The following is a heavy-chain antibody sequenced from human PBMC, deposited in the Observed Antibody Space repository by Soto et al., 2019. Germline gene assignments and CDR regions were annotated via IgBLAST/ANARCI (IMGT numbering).Heavy chain of an antibody. J-gene: IGHJ4*02. CDR1: GGTFSSYA. V-gene: IGHV1-69*06. Sequence: QVQLVQSGAEVKKPGSSVKVSCKASGGTFSSYAISWVRQAPGQGLEWMGGIIPIFGTANYAQKFQGRVTITADKSTSTAYMELSSLRXXXXXXXXCASYSSGRKGFDYWGQGTLVTVSS. CDR3: ASYSSGRKGFDY. CDR2: IIPIFGTA. D-gene: IGHD3-10*01.